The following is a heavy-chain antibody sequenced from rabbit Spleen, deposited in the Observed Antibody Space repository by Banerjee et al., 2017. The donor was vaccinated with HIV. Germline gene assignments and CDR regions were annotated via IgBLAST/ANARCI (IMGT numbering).Heavy chain of an antibody. CDR3: VRDQAGDADYGPYYLNL. V-gene: IGHV1S45*01. J-gene: IGHJ4*01. Sequence: QEHLEESGGDLVKPEGSLTLTCTASGFSFSSSYYMCWVRQAPGKGLEWIGCINSGSGSASNANWAKGRFTISKTSSTTVTLRMTSLTAADTATYFCVRDQAGDADYGPYYLNLWGPGTLVTVS. CDR1: GFSFSSSYY. D-gene: IGHD2-1*01. CDR2: INSGSGSA.